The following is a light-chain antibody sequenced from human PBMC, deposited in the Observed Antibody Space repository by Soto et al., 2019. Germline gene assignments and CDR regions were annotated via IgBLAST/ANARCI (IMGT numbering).Light chain of an antibody. V-gene: IGLV2-8*01. CDR3: SSYAGSKNVV. CDR1: SSDVGTYNY. CDR2: EVS. Sequence: QSALTQPPSASGSPGQSVTISCTGSSSDVGTYNYVSWYQQHPGKAPKLMIYEVSKRSSGVPDRFSGSKSGNTASLTVSGLQAEDEADYYCSSYAGSKNVVFGGGTKLTVL. J-gene: IGLJ2*01.